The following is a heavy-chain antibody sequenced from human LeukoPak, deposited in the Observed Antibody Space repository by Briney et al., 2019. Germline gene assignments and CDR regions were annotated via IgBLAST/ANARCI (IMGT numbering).Heavy chain of an antibody. Sequence: ASVTVSCTASGYTFTNYAMNWVRQAPGQGLEWMGWINTNTGNPTYAQGFTGRFVFSLDTSVSTAYLQISSLKAEDTAVYYCARVVDNWFDPWGQGTLVTVSS. V-gene: IGHV7-4-1*02. CDR2: INTNTGNP. CDR3: ARVVDNWFDP. D-gene: IGHD3-10*01. J-gene: IGHJ5*02. CDR1: GYTFTNYA.